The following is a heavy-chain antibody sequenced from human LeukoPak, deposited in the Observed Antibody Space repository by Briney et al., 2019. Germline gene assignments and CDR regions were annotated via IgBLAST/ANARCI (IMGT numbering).Heavy chain of an antibody. J-gene: IGHJ4*02. D-gene: IGHD3-3*01. CDR3: ARDYDFWSGYPNSLHPFDY. Sequence: GGSLRLSCAASGFTFSSYSMTWVRQAPGKGLEWVSSISSSSTYIYYADSVKDRFTISRDNARNSLYLQMNSLRAEDTAVYYCARDYDFWSGYPNSLHPFDYWGQGTLVTVSS. CDR2: ISSSSTYI. V-gene: IGHV3-21*01. CDR1: GFTFSSYS.